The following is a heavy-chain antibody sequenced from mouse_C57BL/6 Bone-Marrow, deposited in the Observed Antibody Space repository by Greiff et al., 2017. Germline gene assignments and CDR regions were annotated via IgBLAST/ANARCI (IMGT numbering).Heavy chain of an antibody. CDR1: GYTFTSYG. CDR2: IYPRSGNT. J-gene: IGHJ4*01. V-gene: IGHV1-81*01. CDR3: TREEDYYGSPYYYAMDY. Sequence: VKLQESGAELARPGASVKLSCTASGYTFTSYGISWVKQRTGQGLEWIGEIYPRSGNTYYNEKFKGKATLTADKSSSTAYMELRSLTSEDSAVYFCTREEDYYGSPYYYAMDYWGQGTSVTVSS. D-gene: IGHD1-1*01.